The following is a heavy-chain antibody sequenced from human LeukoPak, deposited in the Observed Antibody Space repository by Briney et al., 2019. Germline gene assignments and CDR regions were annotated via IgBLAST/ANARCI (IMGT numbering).Heavy chain of an antibody. J-gene: IGHJ4*02. CDR2: ISSSDSTI. CDR3: ARLRGQLVYFDY. Sequence: GGSLRLSCAASGFTFSSYEMHWVRQAPGKGREWVSYISSSDSTIYYADSVKGRFTISRDNAKNSLYLQMNSLRAEDTALYYCARLRGQLVYFDYWGQGTLVTVSS. V-gene: IGHV3-48*03. CDR1: GFTFSSYE. D-gene: IGHD6-13*01.